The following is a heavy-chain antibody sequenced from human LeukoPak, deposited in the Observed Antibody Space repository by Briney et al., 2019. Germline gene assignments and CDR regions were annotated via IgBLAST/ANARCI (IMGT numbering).Heavy chain of an antibody. Sequence: GASVKVSCKASGGTFSSYAISWVRQAPGQGLEWMGRIIPIFGVANYAQKFQGRVTITADKSTSTAYMELSSLRSEDTAVYYCVGDITIFGVDPFDGMDVWGQGTTVTVSS. CDR2: IIPIFGVA. V-gene: IGHV1-69*04. CDR3: VGDITIFGVDPFDGMDV. J-gene: IGHJ6*02. D-gene: IGHD3-3*01. CDR1: GGTFSSYA.